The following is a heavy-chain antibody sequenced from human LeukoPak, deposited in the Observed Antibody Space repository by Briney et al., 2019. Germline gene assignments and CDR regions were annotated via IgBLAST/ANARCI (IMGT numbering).Heavy chain of an antibody. D-gene: IGHD5-18*01. Sequence: GGSLRLSCAASGFTFSSYAMSWVRQAPGEGLEWVSAISGSGGSTYYADSVKGRFTISRDNSKNTLYLQMNSLRAEDTAVYYCAKEVDTAMVYYYYGMDVWGQGTTVTVSS. J-gene: IGHJ6*02. CDR1: GFTFSSYA. CDR3: AKEVDTAMVYYYYGMDV. CDR2: ISGSGGST. V-gene: IGHV3-23*01.